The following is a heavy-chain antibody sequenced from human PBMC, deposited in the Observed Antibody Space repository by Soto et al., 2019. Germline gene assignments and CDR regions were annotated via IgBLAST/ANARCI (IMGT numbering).Heavy chain of an antibody. J-gene: IGHJ3*02. CDR2: IYSGDAS. CDR1: GFTVSNNY. D-gene: IGHD3-10*01. Sequence: EVQLVESGGGLIQPGGSLRLSCAASGFTVSNNYISWVRQAPGKGLEWISAIYSGDASYYADSVKGRFTISRDNSKNTLYLQVNSLRAGDTAVHYCARSNYYGASHDAFDIWGQGTMVTVSS. V-gene: IGHV3-53*01. CDR3: ARSNYYGASHDAFDI.